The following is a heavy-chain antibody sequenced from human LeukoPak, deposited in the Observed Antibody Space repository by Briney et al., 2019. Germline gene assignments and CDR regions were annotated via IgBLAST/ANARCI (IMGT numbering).Heavy chain of an antibody. V-gene: IGHV1-46*01. Sequence: ASVTVSCTASGYTFTSYYMHWVRQAPGQGLEWMGIINPSGGSTSYAQTFQGRVTMTRDMSTGTVYMELSSLRSEDTAVYYCAREEGTVGATTDYYFDYWGQGTLVTVSS. CDR2: INPSGGST. CDR1: GYTFTSYY. J-gene: IGHJ4*02. CDR3: AREEGTVGATTDYYFDY. D-gene: IGHD1-26*01.